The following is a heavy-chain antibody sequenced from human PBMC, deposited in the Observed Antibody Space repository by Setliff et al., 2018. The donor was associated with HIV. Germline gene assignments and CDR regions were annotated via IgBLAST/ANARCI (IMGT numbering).Heavy chain of an antibody. Sequence: PGGSLRLSCAASGFIFSNYAIHWVRQAPGKGLEWVAVISYDGSNKYYADSVKGRFTISRDNSKNTLYLQMNSLRAEDTAVYYCARDWAMVRGVTTYYFDYWGQGMLVTVSS. CDR2: ISYDGSNK. J-gene: IGHJ4*02. D-gene: IGHD3-10*01. V-gene: IGHV3-30*04. CDR1: GFIFSNYA. CDR3: ARDWAMVRGVTTYYFDY.